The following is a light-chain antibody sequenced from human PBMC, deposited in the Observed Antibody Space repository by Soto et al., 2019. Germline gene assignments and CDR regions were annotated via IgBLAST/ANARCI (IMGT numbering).Light chain of an antibody. CDR1: SSNIGSNY. CDR3: AAWDDSRSGAV. V-gene: IGLV1-47*01. CDR2: RNN. J-gene: IGLJ7*01. Sequence: QSVLTQPPSASGTPGQRVTISCSGSSSNIGSNYVYWYQQLPGTAPKLLIYRNNQRPSGVPDRFSGSKSGTSASLAIIGLRSEDEADYYCAAWDDSRSGAVFGGGTQLTVL.